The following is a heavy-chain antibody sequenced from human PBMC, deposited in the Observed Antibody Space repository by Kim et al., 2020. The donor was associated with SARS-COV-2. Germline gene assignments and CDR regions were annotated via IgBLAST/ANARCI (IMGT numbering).Heavy chain of an antibody. Sequence: ASVKVSCKASGYTFANFGVSWLQQAPGQGPEWMGWISPYNGKTIYSEKFQGRVTLTTDSSTSTAYMELGSLGPNDTAVFYCARDNYGKSDLNYYYHGMDV. CDR3: ARDNYGKSDLNYYYHGMDV. V-gene: IGHV1-18*01. J-gene: IGHJ6*01. D-gene: IGHD3-10*01. CDR2: ISPYNGKT. CDR1: GYTFANFG.